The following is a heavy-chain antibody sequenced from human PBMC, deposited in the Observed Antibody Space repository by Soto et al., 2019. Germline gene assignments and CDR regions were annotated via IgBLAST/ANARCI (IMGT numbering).Heavy chain of an antibody. J-gene: IGHJ4*02. CDR1: GFTFSSYW. CDR3: ASAGGSYSSRWYVNYFDY. CDR2: IKQDGSEK. D-gene: IGHD6-13*01. V-gene: IGHV3-7*01. Sequence: PGGSLRLSCAASGFTFSSYWMSWVRQAPGKGLEWVANIKQDGSEKYYVDSVKGRFTISRDNAKNSLYLQMNSLRAEDTAVYYCASAGGSYSSRWYVNYFDYWGQGTLVTVSS.